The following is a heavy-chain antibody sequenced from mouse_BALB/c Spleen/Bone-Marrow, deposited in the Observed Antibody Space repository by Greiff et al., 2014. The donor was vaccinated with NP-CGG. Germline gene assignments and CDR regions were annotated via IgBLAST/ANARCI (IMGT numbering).Heavy chain of an antibody. D-gene: IGHD2-1*01. CDR3: ARSYGNYGAWFAH. Sequence: EVKVEESGPELVKPGASVKISCKASGYTFTDYNMHWVKQSHGKSLEWIGYIYPYNGGAGYNQKFKSKATLTVDNSSSTAYMELRSLTSDDSAVYYCARSYGNYGAWFAHWGQGTLVTVSA. V-gene: IGHV1S29*02. CDR1: GYTFTDYN. CDR2: IYPYNGGA. J-gene: IGHJ3*01.